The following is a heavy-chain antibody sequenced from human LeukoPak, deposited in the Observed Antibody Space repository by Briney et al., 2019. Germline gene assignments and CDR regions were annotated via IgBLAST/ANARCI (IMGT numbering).Heavy chain of an antibody. V-gene: IGHV4-39*02. CDR2: IYYSGIT. Sequence: SETLSLTCTVSGGSISSSSYYWGWIRQSPGEGLEWIGNIYYSGITYYNPSLKSRVTISVDTSKNQFSLKLSSVTAADTAVYYCARDRYYYGSGSYHFDYWGQGTLVTVSS. CDR1: GGSISSSSYY. J-gene: IGHJ4*02. CDR3: ARDRYYYGSGSYHFDY. D-gene: IGHD3-10*01.